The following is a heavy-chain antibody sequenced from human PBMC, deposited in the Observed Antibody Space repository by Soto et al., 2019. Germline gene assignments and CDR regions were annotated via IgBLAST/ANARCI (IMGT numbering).Heavy chain of an antibody. D-gene: IGHD1-1*01. V-gene: IGHV3-15*07. J-gene: IGHJ3*01. Sequence: GGSLRLSCVVSGLKFSDAWVHWFRHFPGKGLEWVGHIKATAMGAPTEHAAPVKGRFSISRVDSENTVFLQMNGLKTEDTGMYYCSWQSRPNHDVFNVWGQGTMVTVSS. CDR1: GLKFSDAW. CDR3: SWQSRPNHDVFNV. CDR2: IKATAMGAPT.